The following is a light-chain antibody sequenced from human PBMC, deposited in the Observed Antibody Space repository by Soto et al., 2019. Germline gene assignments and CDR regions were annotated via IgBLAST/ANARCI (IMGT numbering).Light chain of an antibody. J-gene: IGLJ1*01. V-gene: IGLV2-23*02. Sequence: QSVLTHPASVSGSRGQSITIPCTGTSGDVGSYNLVSWYQQHPGKAPKLLIYEVTERPSGVSNRFSGSKSGSTASLTISGLQPDDEADYYCCSYAGNSEVFGTGTKVTVL. CDR1: SGDVGSYNL. CDR2: EVT. CDR3: CSYAGNSEV.